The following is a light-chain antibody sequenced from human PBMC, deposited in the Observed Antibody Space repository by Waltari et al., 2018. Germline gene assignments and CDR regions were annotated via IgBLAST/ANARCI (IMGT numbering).Light chain of an antibody. J-gene: IGLJ1*01. CDR1: NLDIASFNH. CDR3: CSYRAINLFV. V-gene: IGLV2-14*03. Sequence: QSALTQPASVSASRGHSTTISCTGTNLDIASFNHASWYRIPPGKATQLIIFDVDKRPSYMSGRFSGSQAANTASLTISGLKHGDEADYFFCSYRAINLFVFGTGTKVTVL. CDR2: DVD.